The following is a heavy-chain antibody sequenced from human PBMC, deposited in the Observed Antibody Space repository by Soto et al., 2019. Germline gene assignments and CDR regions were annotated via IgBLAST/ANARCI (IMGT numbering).Heavy chain of an antibody. CDR2: INHSGST. Sequence: SETLSLTCAVYGGSFSGYYWSWIRQPPGKGLEWVGEINHSGSTNYNPSLKSRVTISVDTSKNQFSLKLSSVTAADTAVYYCARADTRYYYYGMDVWGQGTTVTVSS. CDR3: ARADTRYYYYGMDV. CDR1: GGSFSGYY. J-gene: IGHJ6*02. V-gene: IGHV4-34*01. D-gene: IGHD2-15*01.